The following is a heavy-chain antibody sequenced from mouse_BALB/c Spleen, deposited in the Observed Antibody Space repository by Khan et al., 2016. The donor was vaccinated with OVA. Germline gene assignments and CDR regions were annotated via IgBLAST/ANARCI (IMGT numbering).Heavy chain of an antibody. V-gene: IGHV14-1*02. CDR2: IDPENGNT. D-gene: IGHD2-3*01. CDR3: ARDGYSPWFAY. J-gene: IGHJ3*01. CDR1: GFNIKDYY. Sequence: VQLKESGAELVRPGALVKLSCKASGFNIKDYYMHWVKQRPEQGLVWIGRIDPENGNTIYDPKFQGKASITSDTSSNTAYLQLSGLTSEDTAVYYCARDGYSPWFAYWGQGTLVTVSA.